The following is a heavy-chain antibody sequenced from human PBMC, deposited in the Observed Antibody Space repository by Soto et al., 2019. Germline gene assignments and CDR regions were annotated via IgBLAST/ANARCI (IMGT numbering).Heavy chain of an antibody. V-gene: IGHV5-51*01. CDR2: VYPGDSDN. J-gene: IGHJ4*02. CDR1: VYNFSSYW. D-gene: IGHD1-1*01. CDR3: GRLVVPGTADYFDH. Sequence: PGESVKSSGKPSVYNFSSYWIGWVRQKHEKGLEGGVNVYPGDSDNRYSPSFQGHVTISAAKSNNTAYLQWSGLKASDSGMYYCGRLVVPGTADYFDHWGQGTLVTVSS.